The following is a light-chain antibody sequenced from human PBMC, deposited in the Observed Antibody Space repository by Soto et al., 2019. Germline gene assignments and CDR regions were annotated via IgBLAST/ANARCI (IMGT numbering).Light chain of an antibody. J-gene: IGKJ2*01. V-gene: IGKV1-5*03. CDR3: QQYNSYLYT. CDR2: KAG. Sequence: DIQMTQSPSTLSASVGDRVTITCRASERISSWLACYQQKPGKAPKLLIYKAGSLQSGVPSRFSGGGSGKEFTFTISSLQPDDFATYYCQQYNSYLYTLGQGTKREIK. CDR1: ERISSW.